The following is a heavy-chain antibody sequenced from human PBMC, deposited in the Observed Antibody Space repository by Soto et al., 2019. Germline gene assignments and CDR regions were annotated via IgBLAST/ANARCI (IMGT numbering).Heavy chain of an antibody. Sequence: EVQLAESGGGLVQPGGSLRLSCVTSGFTVNGNYMIWVRQAPGKGLEWVSVIYGGGRTSYADSVKGRFTIARDNSKNTGFLQENSLRDEVTDVYYCASSSVNALRNRYFDVWGRGTPVTGSS. CDR2: IYGGGRT. CDR1: GFTVNGNY. J-gene: IGHJ2*01. V-gene: IGHV3-66*01. D-gene: IGHD1-1*01. CDR3: ASSSVNALRNRYFDV.